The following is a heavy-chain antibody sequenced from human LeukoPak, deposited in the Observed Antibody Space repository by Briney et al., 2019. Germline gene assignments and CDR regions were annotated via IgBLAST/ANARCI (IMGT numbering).Heavy chain of an antibody. J-gene: IGHJ4*02. CDR2: ISGSGGST. Sequence: GGSLRLSCAASGFTFSSYAMSWVRRAPGKGLEWVSAISGSGGSTYYADSVKGRFTISRDNSKNTLYLQMNSLRAEDTAVYYCAKDRFVSSSEIIFDYWGQGTLVTVSS. V-gene: IGHV3-23*01. CDR3: AKDRFVSSSEIIFDY. D-gene: IGHD6-6*01. CDR1: GFTFSSYA.